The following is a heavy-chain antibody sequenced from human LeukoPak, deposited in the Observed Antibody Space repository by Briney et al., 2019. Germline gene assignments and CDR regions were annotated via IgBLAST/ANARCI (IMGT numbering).Heavy chain of an antibody. D-gene: IGHD3-10*01. CDR3: ARGGGITMVRGVITTLDY. V-gene: IGHV4-59*08. Sequence: SETLSLTCAVSSGSISSYYWTWIRQPPGKGLEWIGHIYYSGSTYYNPSLKSRVTISVDTSKDQFSLKLTSVTAADTAVYYCARGGGITMVRGVITTLDYWGQGTLVTVSS. J-gene: IGHJ4*02. CDR1: SGSISSYY. CDR2: IYYSGST.